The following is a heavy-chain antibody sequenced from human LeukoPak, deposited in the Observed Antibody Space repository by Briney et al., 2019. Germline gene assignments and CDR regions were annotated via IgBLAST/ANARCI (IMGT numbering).Heavy chain of an antibody. V-gene: IGHV1-24*01. CDR1: GYTLTELS. Sequence: ASVKVSCKVSGYTLTELSMHWVRQAPGKGLEWMGGFDPEDGETIYAQKFQGRVTMTEDTSTDTAYMELRSLRSDDTAVYYCASAVGGGSYRYRLDYWGQGTLVTVSS. CDR2: FDPEDGET. D-gene: IGHD3-16*02. J-gene: IGHJ4*02. CDR3: ASAVGGGSYRYRLDY.